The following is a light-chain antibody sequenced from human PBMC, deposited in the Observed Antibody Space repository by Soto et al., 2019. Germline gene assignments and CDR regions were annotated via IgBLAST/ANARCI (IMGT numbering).Light chain of an antibody. CDR3: QQYGSSPRT. J-gene: IGKJ1*01. Sequence: EIALTQSPGTLSLSPGERATLSCRASQSVSSSYLAWYQQKPGQALRLLLYGASSRATGIPDRFSGSGSGTDFTLTISRREPKEFGVEYCQQYGSSPRTFGKGTKGELQ. V-gene: IGKV3-20*01. CDR1: QSVSSSY. CDR2: GAS.